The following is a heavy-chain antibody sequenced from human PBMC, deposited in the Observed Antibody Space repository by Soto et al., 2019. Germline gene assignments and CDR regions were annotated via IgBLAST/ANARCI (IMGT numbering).Heavy chain of an antibody. CDR3: SRQASDFWSGKPQYYMDV. V-gene: IGHV3-73*01. Sequence: EVQLVESGGGLVQPGGSLKLSCAASGFTFSGSAMHGVRQASGKGLEWVGRIRSKGNNYATGYGASLKGRFTISRDDSKNTAYLQMNSLNAEDTAVYYCSRQASDFWSGKPQYYMDVWGKGTTVTVSS. J-gene: IGHJ6*03. D-gene: IGHD3-3*01. CDR1: GFTFSGSA. CDR2: IRSKGNNYAT.